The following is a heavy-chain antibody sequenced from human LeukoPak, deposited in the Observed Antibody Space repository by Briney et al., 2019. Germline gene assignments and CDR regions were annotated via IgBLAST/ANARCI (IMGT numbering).Heavy chain of an antibody. D-gene: IGHD1-26*01. V-gene: IGHV3-53*01. Sequence: GGSLRLSCAASGFTVSSNYMSWVRQAPGKGLEWVSVIYSGGSTYYADSVKGRFTTSRDNSKNTLYLQMNSLRAEDTAVYYCAGLGELLTFDYWGQGTLVTVSS. CDR3: AGLGELLTFDY. CDR1: GFTVSSNY. CDR2: IYSGGST. J-gene: IGHJ4*02.